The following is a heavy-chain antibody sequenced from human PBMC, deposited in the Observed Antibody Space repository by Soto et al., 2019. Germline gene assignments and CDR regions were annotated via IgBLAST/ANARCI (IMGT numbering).Heavy chain of an antibody. J-gene: IGHJ4*02. CDR1: GSSISPFY. CDR3: SRVGGYYGDYPNLDY. V-gene: IGHV4-59*01. D-gene: IGHD4-17*01. Sequence: SETLSRTCIVSGSSISPFYWSWIRQPPGKGLEWIVNIYYSGSTNYNPSLKSRVTISVDTSKRQFSLNLYSMTAADTAVYYCSRVGGYYGDYPNLDYWGQGTRVTVSS. CDR2: IYYSGST.